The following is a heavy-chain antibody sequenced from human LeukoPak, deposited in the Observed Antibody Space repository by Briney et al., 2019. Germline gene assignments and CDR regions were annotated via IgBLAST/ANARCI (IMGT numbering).Heavy chain of an antibody. CDR2: IRYDGSNK. CDR3: ARSDDFWSGYYPY. Sequence: PGGSLRLSCAASGFTFSSYGMHWVRQAPGKGLEWVAFIRYDGSNKYYADSVKGRFTISRDNAKNSLYLQMNSLRAEDTAVYYCARSDDFWSGYYPYWGQGTLVTVSS. J-gene: IGHJ4*02. D-gene: IGHD3-3*01. V-gene: IGHV3-30*02. CDR1: GFTFSSYG.